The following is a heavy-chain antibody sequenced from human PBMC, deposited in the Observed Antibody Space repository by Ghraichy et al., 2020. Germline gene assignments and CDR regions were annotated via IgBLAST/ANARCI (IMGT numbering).Heavy chain of an antibody. J-gene: IGHJ4*02. V-gene: IGHV3-30*04. Sequence: GGSLRLSCAASGFTFSTYAMHWVRQAPGKGLEWVAVISYDGGNKYYTESVKGRFTISRDNSKNTLFLQMNSLRPEDTALYYCARDHSSTWYYFDYWGQGTLVTVSS. CDR1: GFTFSTYA. CDR2: ISYDGGNK. D-gene: IGHD6-13*01. CDR3: ARDHSSTWYYFDY.